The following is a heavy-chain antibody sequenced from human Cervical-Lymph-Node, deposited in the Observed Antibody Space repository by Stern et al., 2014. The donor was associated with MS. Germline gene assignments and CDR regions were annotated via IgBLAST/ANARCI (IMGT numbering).Heavy chain of an antibody. CDR2: ISGSGGST. CDR1: GFTFSSYA. V-gene: IGHV3-23*04. CDR3: AKASSGSYYYFDY. J-gene: IGHJ4*02. Sequence: EDQLVESGGGLVQPGGALRLSCAASGFTFSSYAMSWVRQAPGKGLEWVSAISGSGGSTYYADSVKGRFTISRDNSKNTLYLQMNSLRAEDTAVYYCAKASSGSYYYFDYWGQGTLVTVSS. D-gene: IGHD1-26*01.